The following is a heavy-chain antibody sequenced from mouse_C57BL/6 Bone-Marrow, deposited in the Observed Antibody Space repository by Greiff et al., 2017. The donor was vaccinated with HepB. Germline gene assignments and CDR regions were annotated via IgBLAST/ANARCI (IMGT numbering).Heavy chain of an antibody. J-gene: IGHJ4*01. CDR1: GFSLTSYG. CDR3: AKNHYGSSYEDYAMDY. V-gene: IGHV2-4*01. Sequence: VKLMESGPGLVQPSQSLSITCTVSGFSLTSYGVHWVRQPPGKGLEWLGVIWSGGSTDYNAAFISRLSISKDNSKSQVFFKMNSLQADDTAIYYCAKNHYGSSYEDYAMDYWGQGTSVTVSS. D-gene: IGHD1-1*01. CDR2: IWSGGST.